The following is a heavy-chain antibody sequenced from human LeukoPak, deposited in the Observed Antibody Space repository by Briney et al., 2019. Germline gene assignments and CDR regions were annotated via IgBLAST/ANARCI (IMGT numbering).Heavy chain of an antibody. V-gene: IGHV1-3*01. CDR2: INAGNGNT. CDR1: GYTFTSYA. D-gene: IGHD2-2*01. Sequence: ASVKVSCKASGYTFTSYAMHWVRQAPGQRLEWMGWINAGNGNTKYSQKFQGRVTITADESTSTAYMELSSPRSEDTAVYYCARGPHRSSTSRAYYYYGMDVWGQGTTVTVSS. J-gene: IGHJ6*02. CDR3: ARGPHRSSTSRAYYYYGMDV.